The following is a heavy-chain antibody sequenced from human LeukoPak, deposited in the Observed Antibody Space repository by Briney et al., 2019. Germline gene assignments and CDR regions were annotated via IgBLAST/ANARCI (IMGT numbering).Heavy chain of an antibody. Sequence: PSETLSLTCAVSGGSISSGGYSWSWIRQPPGKGLEWIGYIYHSGSTYYNPSLKSRVTISVDRSKNQFSLKLSSATAADTAVYYCARGKHYYDSSGYYYDYYYGMDVWGQGTTVTVSS. CDR3: ARGKHYYDSSGYYYDYYYGMDV. CDR2: IYHSGST. CDR1: GGSISSGGYS. J-gene: IGHJ6*02. V-gene: IGHV4-30-2*01. D-gene: IGHD3-22*01.